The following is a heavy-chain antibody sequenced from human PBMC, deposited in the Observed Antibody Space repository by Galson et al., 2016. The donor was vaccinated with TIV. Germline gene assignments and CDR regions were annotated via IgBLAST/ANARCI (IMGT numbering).Heavy chain of an antibody. Sequence: QSGAEVKKPGESLKISCKASGYSFTTYWIAWVRQMPGKGLERMGIIFPDDSETAYSPSFEGQVTISVDKSLNVAYVQWNSLRTSDTAMYYCARQTTRSFDSWGQGTRVTVSS. CDR2: IFPDDSET. J-gene: IGHJ4*02. CDR3: ARQTTRSFDS. V-gene: IGHV5-51*01. CDR1: GYSFTTYW. D-gene: IGHD4-17*01.